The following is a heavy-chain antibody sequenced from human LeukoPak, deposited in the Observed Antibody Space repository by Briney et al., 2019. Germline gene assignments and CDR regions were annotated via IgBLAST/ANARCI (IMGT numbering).Heavy chain of an antibody. CDR1: GDSISSYY. V-gene: IGHV4-4*07. CDR3: ARDLAGVSGSYAMDV. CDR2: FHFTGTT. D-gene: IGHD3-22*01. Sequence: SETLSLTCTVSGDSISSYYWSWIRQPAEKGLEWIGRFHFTGTTNYNPSLKSRVTMSVDTSKNQFSLKLSSVTAADTAVYYCARDLAGVSGSYAMDVWGQGTTVTVSS. J-gene: IGHJ6*02.